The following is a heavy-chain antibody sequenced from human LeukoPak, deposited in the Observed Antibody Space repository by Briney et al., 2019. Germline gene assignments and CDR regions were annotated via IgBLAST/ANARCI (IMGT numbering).Heavy chain of an antibody. J-gene: IGHJ3*02. CDR1: DGSISGHY. CDR3: ARDPYDQYDTSGYSASHGFDI. Sequence: SETLSLTRTVSDGSISGHYWSWMREPPGKGLEWVGFIYFRGSAKYNTSTYNPSLKSRVTISLDMSKNQFSLKLSSVTAEDTAVYYCARDPYDQYDTSGYSASHGFDIWGQGKMVTVSS. V-gene: IGHV4-59*11. CDR2: IYFRGSAKYNTS. D-gene: IGHD3-22*01.